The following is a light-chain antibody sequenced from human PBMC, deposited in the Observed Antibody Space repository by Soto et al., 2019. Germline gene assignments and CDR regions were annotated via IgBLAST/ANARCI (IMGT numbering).Light chain of an antibody. CDR3: HQHNNWWT. V-gene: IGKV3D-20*02. CDR1: QSISSSY. J-gene: IGKJ1*01. Sequence: EIVLTQSPGTLSLSPGERATLSCRASQSISSSYLAWYQQKPGQAPRLLIYGASSRATGIPDRFSGSGSGADFTLTITSLQSEDFGVYYCHQHNNWWTFGQGTKVDIK. CDR2: GAS.